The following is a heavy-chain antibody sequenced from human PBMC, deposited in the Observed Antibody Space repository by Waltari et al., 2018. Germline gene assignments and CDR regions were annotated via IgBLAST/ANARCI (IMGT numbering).Heavy chain of an antibody. D-gene: IGHD3-9*01. CDR1: GFTFSSYA. J-gene: IGHJ5*02. CDR3: ARPDYDILGFDP. Sequence: GVVQPGRSLRLSCAASGFTFSSYAMHWVRQAPGKGLEWVAVISYDGSNKYYADSVKGRFTISRDNSKNTLYLQMNSLRAEDTAVYYCARPDYDILGFDPWGQGTLLIVS. CDR2: ISYDGSNK. V-gene: IGHV3-30*01.